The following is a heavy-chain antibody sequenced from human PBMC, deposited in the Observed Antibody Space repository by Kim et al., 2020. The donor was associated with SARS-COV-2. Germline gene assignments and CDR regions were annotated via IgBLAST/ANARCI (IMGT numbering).Heavy chain of an antibody. CDR2: IIPILGIA. J-gene: IGHJ2*01. CDR3: ARGDYSSRYFDL. CDR1: GGTFSSYA. Sequence: SVKVSCKASGGTFSSYAISWVRQAPGQGLEWMGRIIPILGIANYAQKFQGRVTITADKSTSTAYMELSSLRSEDTAVYYCARGDYSSRYFDLWGRGTLVTVSS. D-gene: IGHD4-17*01. V-gene: IGHV1-69*04.